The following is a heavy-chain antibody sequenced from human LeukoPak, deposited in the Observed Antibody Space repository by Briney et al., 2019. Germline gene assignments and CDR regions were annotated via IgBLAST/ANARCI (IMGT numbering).Heavy chain of an antibody. CDR3: AKDAQGGFDYSNSFEY. D-gene: IGHD4-11*01. V-gene: IGHV3-23*03. CDR2: ISSDATEK. J-gene: IGHJ4*02. CDR1: GFTYSNYA. Sequence: GGSLRLSCAASGFTYSNYAMHWVRQAPGKGLEWVSAISSDATEKYYGDAVKGRFTISRDNSRNTLYLQMNSLRVEDTAVYYCAKDAQGGFDYSNSFEYWGQGTLVTVSS.